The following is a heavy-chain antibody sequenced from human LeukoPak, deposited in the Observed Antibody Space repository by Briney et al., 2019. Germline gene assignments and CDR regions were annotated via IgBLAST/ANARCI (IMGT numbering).Heavy chain of an antibody. CDR2: ISYDGSNK. Sequence: PGGSLRLSCAASGFTFSSYAMTWVRQAPGKGLEWVAVISYDGSNKYYADSVKGRFTISRDNSKNTLYLQMNSLRVEDSAVYYCARDDGYYYMDVWGKGTTVTISS. CDR3: ARDDGYYYMDV. V-gene: IGHV3-30*04. CDR1: GFTFSSYA. J-gene: IGHJ6*03.